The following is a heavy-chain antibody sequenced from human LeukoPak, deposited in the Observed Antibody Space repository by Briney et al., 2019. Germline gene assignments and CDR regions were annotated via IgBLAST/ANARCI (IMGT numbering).Heavy chain of an antibody. J-gene: IGHJ4*02. CDR3: ASSWIVAGIIDY. CDR1: GFTFSSYG. CDR2: TWSDGSNK. D-gene: IGHD6-19*01. Sequence: PGGSLRLSCAASGFTFSSYGMHWVRQAPGKGLEWVASTWSDGSNKYYADSVKGRFTISRDNAKNSLYLQMNSLRAGDTAVYYCASSWIVAGIIDYWGQGTLVTVSS. V-gene: IGHV3-33*03.